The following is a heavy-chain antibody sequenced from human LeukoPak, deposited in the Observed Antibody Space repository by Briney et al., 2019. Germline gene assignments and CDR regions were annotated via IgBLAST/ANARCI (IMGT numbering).Heavy chain of an antibody. CDR1: GGTFISYA. CDR3: AREGEAARPGLNDAFDI. V-gene: IGHV1-69*13. CDR2: IIPIFGTA. D-gene: IGHD6-6*01. J-gene: IGHJ3*02. Sequence: GASVKVSCKASGGTFISYAISWVRQAPGQGLEWMGGIIPIFGTANYAQKFQGRVTITADESTSTAYMELSSLRSEDTAVYYCAREGEAARPGLNDAFDIWGQGTMVTVSS.